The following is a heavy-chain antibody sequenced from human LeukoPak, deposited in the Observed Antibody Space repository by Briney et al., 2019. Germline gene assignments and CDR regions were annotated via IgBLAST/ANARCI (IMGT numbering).Heavy chain of an antibody. J-gene: IGHJ6*03. D-gene: IGHD2-8*01. CDR3: ARSVWYDYYMDV. CDR1: GFTFSSYS. V-gene: IGHV3-21*01. Sequence: PGGSLRLSCAASGFTFSSYSMNWVRQAPGKGLEWASSISSSSSYIYYADSVKGRFTISRDNAKNSLDLRMNSLRAEDTAVYYCARSVWYDYYMDVWGKGTTVTVSS. CDR2: ISSSSSYI.